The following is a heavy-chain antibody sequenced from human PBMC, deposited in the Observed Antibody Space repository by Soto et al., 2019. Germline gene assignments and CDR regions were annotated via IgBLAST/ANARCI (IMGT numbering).Heavy chain of an antibody. D-gene: IGHD2-2*01. CDR2: IYYSGST. J-gene: IGHJ4*02. V-gene: IGHV4-59*01. CDR3: ARGGYCSSTSRYGPQLAYYFDY. CDR1: GGSISSYY. Sequence: SETLSLTCTVSGGSISSYYWSWIRQPPGKGLEWIGYIYYSGSTNYNPSLKSRVTISVDTSKNQFSLKLSSVTAADTAVYYCARGGYCSSTSRYGPQLAYYFDYWGQGTMVTVSS.